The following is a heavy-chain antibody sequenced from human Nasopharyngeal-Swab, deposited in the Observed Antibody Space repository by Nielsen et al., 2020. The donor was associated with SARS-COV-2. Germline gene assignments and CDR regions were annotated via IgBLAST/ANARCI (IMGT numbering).Heavy chain of an antibody. J-gene: IGHJ4*02. V-gene: IGHV3-23*01. CDR1: GFTFSSYA. CDR3: ANRMPTVGATRYYCFDS. CDR2: ISGSGGST. Sequence: LSLTCAASGFTFSSYAMSWVRQAPGEGLEWVSTISGSGGSTYYADSVKGRFTISRDNSKNTLYLQMRSLRAEDTAVYYCANRMPTVGATRYYCFDSWGQGTLVTVSS. D-gene: IGHD1-26*01.